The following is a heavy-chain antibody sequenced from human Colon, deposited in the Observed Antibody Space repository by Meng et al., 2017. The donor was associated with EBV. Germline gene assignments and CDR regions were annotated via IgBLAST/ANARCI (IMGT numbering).Heavy chain of an antibody. J-gene: IGHJ4*02. CDR2: IYHSGST. D-gene: IGHD7-27*01. CDR1: VDSVTNGGYS. V-gene: IGHV4-30-2*01. Sequence: DSCSGLVKPFQTLSLTCVVSVDSVTNGGYSWSWTRQPPGKGLEWIGYIYHSGSTKYNPSLKSRVTISVDTSKNQFSLKLSSVTAADTAVYYCARDTSTWGNKGLDHWGQGILVTVSS. CDR3: ARDTSTWGNKGLDH.